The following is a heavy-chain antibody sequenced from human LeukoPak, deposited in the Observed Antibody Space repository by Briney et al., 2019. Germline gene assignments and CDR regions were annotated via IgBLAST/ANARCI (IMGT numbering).Heavy chain of an antibody. J-gene: IGHJ4*02. Sequence: GGSLRLSCAASGFTFSSYSMNWVRQAPGKGLEWVSSISSSSSSYIYYADSVKGRFTISRDNAKNSLYLQMNSLRAEDTAVYYCARDPAYYDILTGYSPKGIDYWGQGTLVTVSS. CDR3: ARDPAYYDILTGYSPKGIDY. CDR1: GFTFSSYS. CDR2: ISSSSSSYI. D-gene: IGHD3-9*01. V-gene: IGHV3-21*01.